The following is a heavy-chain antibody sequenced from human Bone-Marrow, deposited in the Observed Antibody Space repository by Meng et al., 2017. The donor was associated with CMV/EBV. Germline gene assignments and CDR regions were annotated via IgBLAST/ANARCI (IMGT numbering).Heavy chain of an antibody. CDR2: INHSGST. CDR3: ASSMVVTPHWYFDL. J-gene: IGHJ2*01. Sequence: SETLSLTCTVSGGSISSSSYYWGWIRQPPGKGLEWIGEINHSGSTNYNPSLKSRVTISVDTSKNQFSLKLSSVTAADTAVYYCASSMVVTPHWYFDLWGRGTLVTVSS. D-gene: IGHD4-23*01. CDR1: GGSISSSSYY. V-gene: IGHV4-39*07.